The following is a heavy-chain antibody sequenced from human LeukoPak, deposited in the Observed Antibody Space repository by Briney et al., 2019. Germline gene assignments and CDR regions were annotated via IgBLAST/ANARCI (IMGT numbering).Heavy chain of an antibody. CDR2: IYSDGRT. CDR1: GGSLSNYY. V-gene: IGHV4-4*07. CDR3: ARDLSSRGVISLDY. J-gene: IGHJ4*02. D-gene: IGHD3-10*01. Sequence: SETLSLTCTVSGGSLSNYYWSRIRPPAGQELEWIGRIYSDGRTNYDLSLSSRLAMSVDTSKNQFSLKLSSVTAADTAVYYCARDLSSRGVISLDYWGQGTLVTVSS.